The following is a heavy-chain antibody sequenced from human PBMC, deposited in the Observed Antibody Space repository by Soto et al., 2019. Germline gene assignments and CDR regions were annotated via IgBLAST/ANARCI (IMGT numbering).Heavy chain of an antibody. CDR3: AREGYCGGDCYSGFDY. V-gene: IGHV3-33*08. CDR2: IWYDGSNK. Sequence: GGSLRLSCAASGFTFSDYYMSWVRQAPGKGLEWVAVIWYDGSNKYYADSVKGRFTISRDNSKNTLYLQMNSLRAEDTAVYYCAREGYCGGDCYSGFDYWGQGTLVTVSS. CDR1: GFTFSDYY. D-gene: IGHD2-21*02. J-gene: IGHJ4*02.